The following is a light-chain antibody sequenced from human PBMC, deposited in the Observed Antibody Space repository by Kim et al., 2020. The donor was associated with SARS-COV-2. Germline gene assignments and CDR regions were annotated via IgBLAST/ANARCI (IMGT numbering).Light chain of an antibody. CDR3: QQYNRWPPYI. CDR1: PSVGTN. J-gene: IGKJ2*01. CDR2: GAS. Sequence: VSLGERATLSCRASPSVGTNLAWYQLRPGQAPRLLIYGASTRATGVPARFSGSGSGTEFTLTITSPQSEDFAVYYCQQYNRWPPYIFGQGTKLEI. V-gene: IGKV3-15*01.